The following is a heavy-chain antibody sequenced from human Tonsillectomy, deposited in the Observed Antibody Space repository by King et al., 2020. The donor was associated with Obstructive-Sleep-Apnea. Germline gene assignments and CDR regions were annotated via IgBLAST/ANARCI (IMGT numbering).Heavy chain of an antibody. CDR3: ARDRTGYDSPSPAY. CDR1: GYTFTGYC. CDR2: ISPNSGAT. D-gene: IGHD3/OR15-3a*01. V-gene: IGHV1-2*02. Sequence: QLVQSGAEVKKPGASVKVSCKASGYTFTGYCIHWVRQAPGLGLEWVGWISPNSGATNYAQKFKDRVTMNRDTSISTAYMDLRRLRTDDTAIYYCARDRTGYDSPSPAYWGQGTLVTVSS. J-gene: IGHJ4*02.